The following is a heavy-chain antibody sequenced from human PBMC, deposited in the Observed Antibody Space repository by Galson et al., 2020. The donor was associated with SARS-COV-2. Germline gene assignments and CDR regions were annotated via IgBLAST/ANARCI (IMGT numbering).Heavy chain of an antibody. D-gene: IGHD3-10*02. J-gene: IGHJ6*02. CDR1: GFTFNSYT. CDR3: ARDASWAMFAMDV. CDR2: ISSSSTYL. Sequence: GSLRLSCAASGFTFNSYTMNWVRQAPGKGLEWVSSISSSSTYLYYADSLKGRFSISRDNARNSLYLEMNSLRVEDTGVYYCARDASWAMFAMDVWGQGTTVTVSS. V-gene: IGHV3-21*01.